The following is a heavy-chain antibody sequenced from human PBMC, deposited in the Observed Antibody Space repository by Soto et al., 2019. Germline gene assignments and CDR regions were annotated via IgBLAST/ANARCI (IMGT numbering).Heavy chain of an antibody. Sequence: SVKVSCKASGGTFSSYAISWVRQAPGQGLEWMGGIIPIFGTANYAQKFQGRVTITADESMSTAYMELSSLRSEDTAVYYCARDQVTYYYDSSGYYPNWFDPWGQGTLVTVSS. CDR3: ARDQVTYYYDSSGYYPNWFDP. V-gene: IGHV1-69*13. J-gene: IGHJ5*02. D-gene: IGHD3-22*01. CDR1: GGTFSSYA. CDR2: IIPIFGTA.